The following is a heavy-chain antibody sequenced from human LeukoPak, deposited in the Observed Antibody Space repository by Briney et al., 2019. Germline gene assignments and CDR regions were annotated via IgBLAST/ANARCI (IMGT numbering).Heavy chain of an antibody. CDR2: ISSSGSTI. D-gene: IGHD6-19*01. V-gene: IGHV3-11*04. J-gene: IGHJ6*03. Sequence: GGSLRLSCAASGFTFSDYYMSWIRQAPGKGLEWVSYISSSGSTIYYADSVKGRFTISRENAKNSLYLQMNSLRAEDTAVYYCARGAVAGTYYYYYYMDVWGKGTTVTVSS. CDR3: ARGAVAGTYYYYYYMDV. CDR1: GFTFSDYY.